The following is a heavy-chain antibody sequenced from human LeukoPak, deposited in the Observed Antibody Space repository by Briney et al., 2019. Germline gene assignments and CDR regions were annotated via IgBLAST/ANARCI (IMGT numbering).Heavy chain of an antibody. CDR3: ARVWELSFDH. D-gene: IGHD1-26*01. Sequence: GGSLRVSCAASGFTLSTDNMSWVRQAPGKGLEWVAVSYSSGGRHYAESVKGRFTISRDNSKNTLDLQMNSLRAEDTALYYCARVWELSFDHWGQGTLVTVSS. V-gene: IGHV3-53*01. J-gene: IGHJ4*02. CDR1: GFTLSTDN. CDR2: SYSSGGR.